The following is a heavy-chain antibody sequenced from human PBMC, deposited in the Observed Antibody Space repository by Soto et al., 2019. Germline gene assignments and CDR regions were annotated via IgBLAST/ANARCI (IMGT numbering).Heavy chain of an antibody. J-gene: IGHJ5*02. D-gene: IGHD3-22*01. Sequence: SETLSLTCTVSVASISSGGYYWSWIRQHPGEGLEWIGYIYYSGSTSYNPSLKSRVTISVDTSKNQFSLKLSSVTDADTAVYYCARESKYDTSGYPPWFAPWGQGTLVTVPQ. CDR3: ARESKYDTSGYPPWFAP. CDR2: IYYSGST. V-gene: IGHV4-31*03. CDR1: VASISSGGYY.